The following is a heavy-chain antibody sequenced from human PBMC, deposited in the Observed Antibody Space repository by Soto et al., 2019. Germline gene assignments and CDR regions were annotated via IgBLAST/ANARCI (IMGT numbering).Heavy chain of an antibody. V-gene: IGHV1-3*01. CDR1: GYTFTSYA. CDR3: ATVNWNDFGDAPNYCMVF. Sequence: ASVKVSCKASGYTFTSYAMHWVRQAPGQRLEWMGWINAGNGNTKYSQKFQGRVTITRDTSASTAYMELSSLRSEDTAVYYCATVNWNDFGDAPNYCMVFWGQGTTVSVS. J-gene: IGHJ6*02. D-gene: IGHD1-1*01. CDR2: INAGNGNT.